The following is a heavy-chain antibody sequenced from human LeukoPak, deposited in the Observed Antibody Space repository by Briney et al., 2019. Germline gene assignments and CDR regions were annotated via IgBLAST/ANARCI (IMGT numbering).Heavy chain of an antibody. V-gene: IGHV1-69-2*01. CDR2: VDPEDGET. J-gene: IGHJ5*02. Sequence: ASVKLSCKVSGYTFTDYYMHWVQHAPGKGLEWMGLVDPEDGETIYAEKFQGRVTITADTSTDTAYMELSSLRSEDAAVYYSATAIVGVTGNWFDPWGQGTLVTLSS. CDR1: GYTFTDYY. CDR3: ATAIVGVTGNWFDP. D-gene: IGHD1-26*01.